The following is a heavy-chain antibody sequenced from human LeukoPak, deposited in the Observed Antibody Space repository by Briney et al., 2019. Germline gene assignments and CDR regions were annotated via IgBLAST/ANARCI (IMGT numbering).Heavy chain of an antibody. V-gene: IGHV4-59*01. CDR2: IYNSGHT. J-gene: IGHJ1*01. CDR1: GGSINNYY. D-gene: IGHD4-17*01. CDR3: ARAAVTRSRYFQH. Sequence: PSETLSLTCTVSGGSINNYYWSWIRQPPGKGLEWIGYIYNSGHTNYNPSLKSRVTISEDTSKNQLSLKLSSVTAADTAVYYCARAAVTRSRYFQHWGQGTLVTVSS.